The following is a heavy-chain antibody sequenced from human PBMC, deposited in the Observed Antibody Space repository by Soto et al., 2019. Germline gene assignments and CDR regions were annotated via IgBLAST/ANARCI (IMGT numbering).Heavy chain of an antibody. J-gene: IGHJ4*02. CDR3: AKDSSSWSWEPLYYFDY. Sequence: GGSLRLSCAASGFTFSSYAMSWVRQAPGKGLEWVSAISGSGGSTYYADSVKGRFTISRDNSKNTLYLQMNSLRAEDTAVYYCAKDSSSWSWEPLYYFDYWGQGTLVTVSS. D-gene: IGHD6-13*01. CDR2: ISGSGGST. V-gene: IGHV3-23*01. CDR1: GFTFSSYA.